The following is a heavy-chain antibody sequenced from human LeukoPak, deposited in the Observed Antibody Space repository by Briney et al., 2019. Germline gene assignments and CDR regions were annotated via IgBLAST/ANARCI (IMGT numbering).Heavy chain of an antibody. CDR3: ARRLGSSADGILKYYFDY. V-gene: IGHV4-39*01. D-gene: IGHD6-13*01. Sequence: SETLSLTCTVSGVSIISSNYYWGWFRQPPGKGLEWIASVSYTGTTRHNPSLKSRVTISVDTSKNEFSLNLSSVTAEDTAMYYCARRLGSSADGILKYYFDYWGQGTLVTVSS. J-gene: IGHJ4*02. CDR1: GVSIISSNYY. CDR2: VSYTGTT.